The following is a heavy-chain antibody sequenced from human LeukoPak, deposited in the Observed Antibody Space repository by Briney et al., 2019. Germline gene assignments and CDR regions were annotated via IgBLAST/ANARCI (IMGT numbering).Heavy chain of an antibody. J-gene: IGHJ4*02. V-gene: IGHV3-11*04. Sequence: GGSLRLSCAAPGFTFNDYYMTWIRQAPGKGLEWVSYMSSSGSTIYYADSVKGRFTISRDNAKNSLYLQMNSLRAEDTAVYYCARDPSRWLQPSYYFDYSSQGTLVTVSS. D-gene: IGHD5-24*01. CDR1: GFTFNDYY. CDR3: ARDPSRWLQPSYYFDY. CDR2: MSSSGSTI.